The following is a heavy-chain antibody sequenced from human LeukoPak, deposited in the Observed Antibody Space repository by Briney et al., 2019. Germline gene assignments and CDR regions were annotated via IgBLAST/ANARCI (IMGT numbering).Heavy chain of an antibody. CDR3: ARDNALTGAYYYYYYGMDV. D-gene: IGHD3-9*01. V-gene: IGHV4-61*01. J-gene: IGHJ6*04. Sequence: SETLSLTCTVSGGSVSSGSYCWSWIRQPPGKGLEWIGYIYYSGSTNYNPSLKSRVTISVDTSKNQFSLKLSSVTAADTAVYYCARDNALTGAYYYYYYGMDVWGKGTTVTVSS. CDR1: GGSVSSGSYC. CDR2: IYYSGST.